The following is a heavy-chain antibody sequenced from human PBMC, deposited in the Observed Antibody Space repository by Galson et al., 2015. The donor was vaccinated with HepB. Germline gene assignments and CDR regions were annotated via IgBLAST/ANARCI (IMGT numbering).Heavy chain of an antibody. Sequence: CAISGDSVSSNSAAWNWIRQSPSRGLEWLGRTYYRSKWYNDYAVSVKSRITINPDTSKNQFSLQLNSVTPEDTAVYYCARAARYDFWSGYPGVWGKGTTVTVSS. CDR1: GDSVSSNSAA. V-gene: IGHV6-1*01. J-gene: IGHJ6*04. D-gene: IGHD3-3*01. CDR2: TYYRSKWYN. CDR3: ARAARYDFWSGYPGV.